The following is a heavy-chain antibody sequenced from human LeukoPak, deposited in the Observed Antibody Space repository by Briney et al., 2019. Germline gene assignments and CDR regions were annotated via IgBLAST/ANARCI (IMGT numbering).Heavy chain of an antibody. V-gene: IGHV4-39*01. J-gene: IGHJ4*02. CDR2: IYYSGST. Sequence: SETLSLTCTVSGGSISSSSYYWGWIRQPPGKGLEWIGSIYYSGSTYYNPSLKSRVTISVDTSKNQFSLKLSSVTAADTAVYYCARSSTVVKYWGQGTLVTVSS. CDR1: GGSISSSSYY. D-gene: IGHD4-23*01. CDR3: ARSSTVVKY.